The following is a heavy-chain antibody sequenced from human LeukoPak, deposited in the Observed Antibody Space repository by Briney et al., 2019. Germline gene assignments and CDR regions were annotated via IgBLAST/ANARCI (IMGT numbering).Heavy chain of an antibody. V-gene: IGHV4-59*08. J-gene: IGHJ4*02. D-gene: IGHD3-16*01. Sequence: SETLSLTCTVSGGSISSYYWSWIRQPPGKGLEWIGYIYYSGSTNYNPSLKSRVTISVDTSKNQFSLKLSSVTAADTAVYYCARLRFGGGYYFDYWGQGTLVTVSS. CDR2: IYYSGST. CDR3: ARLRFGGGYYFDY. CDR1: GGSISSYY.